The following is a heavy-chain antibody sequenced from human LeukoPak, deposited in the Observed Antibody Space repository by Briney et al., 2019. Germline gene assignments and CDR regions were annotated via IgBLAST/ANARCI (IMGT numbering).Heavy chain of an antibody. CDR2: IYRSGST. D-gene: IGHD1-26*01. Sequence: SETLSLTCTVSGYSISSGYYWVWIRQPPGKGLEWIGSIYRSGSTNYNPSLKSRVTISVDTSNNQFSLKLTSVTAADTAVYYCATNPPQYSGSSYYYYFYMDVWGKGTAVTISS. CDR1: GYSISSGYY. J-gene: IGHJ6*03. CDR3: ATNPPQYSGSSYYYYFYMDV. V-gene: IGHV4-38-2*02.